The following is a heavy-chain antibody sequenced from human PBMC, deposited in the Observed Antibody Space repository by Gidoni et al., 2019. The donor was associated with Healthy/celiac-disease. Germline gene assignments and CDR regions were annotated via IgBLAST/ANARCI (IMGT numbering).Heavy chain of an antibody. Sequence: EVQLVESGGGLVKHGGSLRRSCAASGFTFSSSSMHWVRQAPGKGLEWVSSISSSSSYIYYADSVKGRFTISRDNAKNSLYLQMNSLRAEDTAVYYCARDGVGLDCSSTSCYHYFDYWGQGTLVTVSS. J-gene: IGHJ4*02. CDR1: GFTFSSSS. CDR2: ISSSSSYI. D-gene: IGHD2-2*01. V-gene: IGHV3-21*01. CDR3: ARDGVGLDCSSTSCYHYFDY.